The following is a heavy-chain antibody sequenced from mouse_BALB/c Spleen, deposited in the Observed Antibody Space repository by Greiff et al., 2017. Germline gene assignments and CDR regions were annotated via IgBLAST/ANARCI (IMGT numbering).Heavy chain of an antibody. Sequence: VQLQESGAELAKPGASVKMSCKASGYTFTSYWMHWVKQRPRQGLEWIGYINPSTGYTEYNQKFKDKATLTADKSSSTAYMQLSSLTSEDSAVYYCASGDYEGVAYWGQGTLVTVSA. CDR2: INPSTGYT. CDR1: GYTFTSYW. CDR3: ASGDYEGVAY. V-gene: IGHV1-7*01. J-gene: IGHJ3*01. D-gene: IGHD2-4*01.